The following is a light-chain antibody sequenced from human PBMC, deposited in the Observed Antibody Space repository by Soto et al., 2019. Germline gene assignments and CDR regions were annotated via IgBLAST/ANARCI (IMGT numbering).Light chain of an antibody. Sequence: QSALTQPPSASGSPGQSVTISCTGTSSDVGAYKYVSWYQQYPGKAPKLMIYEVSRRPSGVPDRFSGSKSGNTASLTVSGLQAEEEGDYYCTSYAGSNIWVFGGGTKLTVL. CDR1: SSDVGAYKY. CDR3: TSYAGSNIWV. CDR2: EVS. J-gene: IGLJ3*02. V-gene: IGLV2-8*01.